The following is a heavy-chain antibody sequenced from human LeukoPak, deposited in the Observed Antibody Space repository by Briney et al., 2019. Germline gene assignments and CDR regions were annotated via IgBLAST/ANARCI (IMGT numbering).Heavy chain of an antibody. V-gene: IGHV4-39*07. D-gene: IGHD1-7*01. CDR2: IYYSGST. Sequence: PSETLSLTCTVSGGSISSSSYYWGWIRQPPGKGLEWIGSIYYSGSTYYNPSLKSRVTISVDTSKNQFSLKLSSVTAADTAVYYCASVWNYVSPSFDYWGQGTLVTVSS. J-gene: IGHJ4*02. CDR1: GGSISSSSYY. CDR3: ASVWNYVSPSFDY.